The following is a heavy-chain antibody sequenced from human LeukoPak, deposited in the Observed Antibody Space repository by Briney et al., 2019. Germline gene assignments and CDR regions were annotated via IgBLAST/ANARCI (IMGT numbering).Heavy chain of an antibody. J-gene: IGHJ4*02. CDR3: ARIAYCGGDCYTTYFDY. CDR2: ISAYNGNT. CDR1: GYTFTSYG. Sequence: ASVKVSRKASGYTFTSYGISWVRQAPGRGLEWMGWISAYNGNTNYAQKLQGRVTMTTDTSTSTVYMELRSLRSDDTAVYYCARIAYCGGDCYTTYFDYWGQGTLVTVSS. D-gene: IGHD2-21*01. V-gene: IGHV1-18*01.